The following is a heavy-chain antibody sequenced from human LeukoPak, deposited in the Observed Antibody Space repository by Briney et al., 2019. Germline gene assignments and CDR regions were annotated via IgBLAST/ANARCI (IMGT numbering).Heavy chain of an antibody. CDR3: AKDRNIVIIPAAIEGFDY. CDR2: IWNDGSKK. D-gene: IGHD2-2*01. Sequence: PGRSLRPSCAASGFPFSSYGMHWVRQAPGKGLEWVAVIWNDGSKKLYADSVKGRFTVSRDNHKNVVFLQMNTLRVDDTAVYYCAKDRNIVIIPAAIEGFDYWGLGTLVTVAS. V-gene: IGHV3-33*06. J-gene: IGHJ4*02. CDR1: GFPFSSYG.